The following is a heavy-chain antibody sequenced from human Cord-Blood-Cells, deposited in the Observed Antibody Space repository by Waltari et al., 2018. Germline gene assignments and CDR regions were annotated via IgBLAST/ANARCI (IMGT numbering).Heavy chain of an antibody. Sequence: EVQLVESGGGLVKPGGSLRLSCAASGFTFSSYSMNWVRQAPGKGRGGGSSISRSSSDIYYADSVKGRFTISRDNAKNSLYLQMNSLRAEDTAVYYCARDFKPWYFDLWGRGTLVTVSS. CDR2: ISRSSSDI. J-gene: IGHJ2*01. CDR3: ARDFKPWYFDL. CDR1: GFTFSSYS. V-gene: IGHV3-21*01.